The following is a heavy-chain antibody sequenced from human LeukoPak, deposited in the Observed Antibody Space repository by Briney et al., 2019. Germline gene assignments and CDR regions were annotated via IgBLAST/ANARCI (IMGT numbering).Heavy chain of an antibody. V-gene: IGHV1-69*13. CDR3: ARGSLGYCSGGSCPSDIYFDY. Sequence: GASVKVSCKASGGTFSSYAISWVRQAPGQGLEWMGGIIPIFGTANYAQKFQGRVTITADESTSTAYMELSSLRSEDTAVYYCARGSLGYCSGGSCPSDIYFDYWGQGTLVTVSS. J-gene: IGHJ4*02. D-gene: IGHD2-15*01. CDR1: GGTFSSYA. CDR2: IIPIFGTA.